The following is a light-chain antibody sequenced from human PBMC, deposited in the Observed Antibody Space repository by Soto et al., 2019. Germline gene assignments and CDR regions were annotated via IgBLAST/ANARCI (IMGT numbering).Light chain of an antibody. Sequence: DIQGTQSPSSLSASVGDRVTITGRASQSISGYLNWYQQKPGRAPKLLIYTASSLQSGVPSRFSGSGSGTDFTLTISSLQPEDFATYHCQQGYTTPITFGQGTQLEIK. CDR1: QSISGY. V-gene: IGKV1-39*01. CDR3: QQGYTTPIT. J-gene: IGKJ5*01. CDR2: TAS.